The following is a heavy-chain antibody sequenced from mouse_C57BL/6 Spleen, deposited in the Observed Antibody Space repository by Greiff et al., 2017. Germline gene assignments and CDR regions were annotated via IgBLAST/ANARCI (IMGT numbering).Heavy chain of an antibody. CDR2: ISDGGSYT. J-gene: IGHJ2*01. D-gene: IGHD1-1*01. CDR3: ARGRLDYYGSRYYVDY. V-gene: IGHV5-4*01. Sequence: EVQLVESGGGLVKPGGSLKLSCAASGFTFSSYAMSWVRQTPEKRLEWVATISDGGSYTYYPDNVKGRFTISRDNAKNNLYLQMSHLKSEDTAMYYCARGRLDYYGSRYYVDYWGQGTTLTVSS. CDR1: GFTFSSYA.